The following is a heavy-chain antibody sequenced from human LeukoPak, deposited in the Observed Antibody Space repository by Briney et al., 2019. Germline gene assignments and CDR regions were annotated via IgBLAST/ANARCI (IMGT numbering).Heavy chain of an antibody. V-gene: IGHV3-53*01. CDR3: ARDGLETSATS. J-gene: IGHJ4*02. CDR1: GFNVSSNY. CDR2: IYTGGYT. D-gene: IGHD2-15*01. Sequence: GGSLRHSCVASGFNVSSNYMSWVRQAPGKGLEWVSVIYTGGYTYYADSVKGRFTFSRDNSKNMVYLQMNNLRAEDTAVYYCARDGLETSATSWGQGTLVTVSS.